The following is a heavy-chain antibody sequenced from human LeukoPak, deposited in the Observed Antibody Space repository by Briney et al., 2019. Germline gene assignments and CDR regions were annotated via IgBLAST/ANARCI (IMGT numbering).Heavy chain of an antibody. CDR1: GFTFSNYE. CDR3: ASYIVGPTIDY. D-gene: IGHD1-26*01. J-gene: IGHJ4*02. Sequence: PGGSLRLSCAAFGFTFSNYEMNWVRQAPGEGLEWVSYISGSGSTKYYADSVKGRFTISRDNAKKSVYLQMNSLRAEDTAVYYCASYIVGPTIDYWGQGTLVTVSS. V-gene: IGHV3-48*03. CDR2: ISGSGSTK.